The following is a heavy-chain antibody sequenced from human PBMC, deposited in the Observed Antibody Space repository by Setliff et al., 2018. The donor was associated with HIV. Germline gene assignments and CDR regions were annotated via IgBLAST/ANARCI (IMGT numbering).Heavy chain of an antibody. CDR1: GGSISSYY. CDR2: VFYSGST. CDR3: ARRGAYYDILTGYRSHYFDY. J-gene: IGHJ4*02. D-gene: IGHD3-9*01. Sequence: TSETLSLTCTVSGGSISSYYWAWIRQPPGKGLEWIGSVFYSGSTYYNPSLKSRVTISVDTSKNQFSLKLSSVTAADTAVYYCARRGAYYDILTGYRSHYFDYWGQGTLVTVSS. V-gene: IGHV4-39*01.